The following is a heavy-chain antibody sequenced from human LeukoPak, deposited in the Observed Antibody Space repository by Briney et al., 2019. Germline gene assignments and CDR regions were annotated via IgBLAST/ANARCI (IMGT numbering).Heavy chain of an antibody. CDR2: ISWNSGSI. D-gene: IGHD6-19*01. Sequence: GGSLRLSCAASGFTFDDYAMHWVRQAPGKGLEWVSGISWNSGSIGYADSVKGRFTISRDNAKNSLYLQMNSLRAEDTALYYCARLQSDAFDIWGQGTMVTVSS. CDR1: GFTFDDYA. J-gene: IGHJ3*02. V-gene: IGHV3-9*01. CDR3: ARLQSDAFDI.